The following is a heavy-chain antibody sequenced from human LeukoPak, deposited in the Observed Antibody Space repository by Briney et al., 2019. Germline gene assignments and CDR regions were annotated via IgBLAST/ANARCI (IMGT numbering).Heavy chain of an antibody. D-gene: IGHD3-22*01. J-gene: IGHJ4*02. V-gene: IGHV3-33*01. CDR2: IWYDGSNR. Sequence: GRSLRLSCAASGFTFSRHGMHWVRQAPGKGLEWVAVIWYDGSNRYYADSVKGRFTISRDNSKNTLYLQVNSLRAEDTAVYYCARDGLSRYYDSSGYYSKWGQGTLVTVSS. CDR3: ARDGLSRYYDSSGYYSK. CDR1: GFTFSRHG.